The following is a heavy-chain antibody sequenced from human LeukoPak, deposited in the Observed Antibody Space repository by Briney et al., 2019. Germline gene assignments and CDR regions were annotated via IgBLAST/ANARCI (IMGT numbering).Heavy chain of an antibody. CDR1: GNYW. CDR3: ARFRGDFDY. V-gene: IGHV3-74*01. D-gene: IGHD3-10*01. Sequence: GGSLRLACAASGNYWMHWVRQVPGKGLVWVSHINSDGSWTSYADSVKGRFTISKDNAKNTVYLQMNSLRAEDTAVYYCARFRGDFDYWGQGTLVTVSS. CDR2: INSDGSWT. J-gene: IGHJ4*02.